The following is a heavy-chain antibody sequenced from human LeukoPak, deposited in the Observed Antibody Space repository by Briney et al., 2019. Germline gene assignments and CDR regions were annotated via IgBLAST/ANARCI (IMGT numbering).Heavy chain of an antibody. CDR3: ARASDLDSFDY. Sequence: ASVKVSCKTSGYTFTTYGISWVRQAPGQGLEWMGWINAYNGNTIYAQKLQGRVTMTTDTSASTAYMELRSLRSDDTAVYYCARASDLDSFDYWGQGTLVTVPS. V-gene: IGHV1-18*01. J-gene: IGHJ4*02. CDR2: INAYNGNT. CDR1: GYTFTTYG.